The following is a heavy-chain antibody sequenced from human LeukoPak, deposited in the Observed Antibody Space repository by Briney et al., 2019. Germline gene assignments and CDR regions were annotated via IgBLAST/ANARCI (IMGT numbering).Heavy chain of an antibody. CDR2: IYYSGST. Sequence: PSETLSLTCTVSGGPISSYYWSWIRQPPGKGLEWIGYIYYSGSTNYNPSLKSRVTISVDTSKNQLSLKLSSVTAADTAVYYCARLKYYYDSSGYRAEYFQHWGQGTLVTASS. CDR1: GGPISSYY. J-gene: IGHJ1*01. D-gene: IGHD3-22*01. V-gene: IGHV4-59*01. CDR3: ARLKYYYDSSGYRAEYFQH.